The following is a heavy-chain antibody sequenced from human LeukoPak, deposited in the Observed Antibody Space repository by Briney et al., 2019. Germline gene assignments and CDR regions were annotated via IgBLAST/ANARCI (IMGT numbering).Heavy chain of an antibody. CDR2: IYPGDADT. J-gene: IGHJ4*02. CDR1: GYSFTSYW. Sequence: GESLKSSCKGSGYSFTSYWIGWVRQMPGKGREWMGIIYPGDADTRYSPSFQGQVTISADKSISTAYLQWSSLKASDTAMYYCASGQLVSIFDYWGQGTLVTVSS. D-gene: IGHD6-6*01. V-gene: IGHV5-51*01. CDR3: ASGQLVSIFDY.